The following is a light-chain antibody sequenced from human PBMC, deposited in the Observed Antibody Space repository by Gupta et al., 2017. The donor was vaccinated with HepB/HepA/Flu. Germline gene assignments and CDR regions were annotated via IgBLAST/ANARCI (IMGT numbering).Light chain of an antibody. Sequence: DIQMTQSPSSLSASVGDRVTITCRASQSISSYLNWYQQIPGKAPKLLISAASSLQSGVPSRFSGSGSGTDFTLTISSRQPEDFATYYCQQSYSTLPLTFGGGTKVEIK. J-gene: IGKJ4*01. CDR1: QSISSY. CDR2: AAS. V-gene: IGKV1-39*01. CDR3: QQSYSTLPLT.